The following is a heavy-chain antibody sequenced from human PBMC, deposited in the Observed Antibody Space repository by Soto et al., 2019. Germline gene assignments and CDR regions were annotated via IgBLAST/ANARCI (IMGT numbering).Heavy chain of an antibody. D-gene: IGHD3-10*01. J-gene: IGHJ4*02. CDR2: IYWDDDE. Sequence: QITLKESGPTLVKPTQTLTLTCTFSGFSLSTSGVGVGWIRQPPGKALEWLAHIYWDDDERYSPSLKSRLTITKDTSKNQVVLTMTNMDPVETATYYCEHSRYDSGSYRVVDYWGEGTLVTVSS. CDR1: GFSLSTSGVG. V-gene: IGHV2-5*02. CDR3: EHSRYDSGSYRVVDY.